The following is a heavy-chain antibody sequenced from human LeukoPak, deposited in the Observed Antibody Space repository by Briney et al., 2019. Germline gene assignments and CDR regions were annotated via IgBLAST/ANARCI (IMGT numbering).Heavy chain of an antibody. CDR1: GGTFSSYP. Sequence: GSSVKVSCKASGGTFSSYPFTWVRQAPGQGLEWMGEITPIFGAANYAQTFQGRVTITADESTSTVFMELSSLRSEDSAVYYCARVKYNWNDIFENWFDPWGQGTLVTVSS. D-gene: IGHD1-1*01. J-gene: IGHJ5*02. CDR2: ITPIFGAA. V-gene: IGHV1-69*01. CDR3: ARVKYNWNDIFENWFDP.